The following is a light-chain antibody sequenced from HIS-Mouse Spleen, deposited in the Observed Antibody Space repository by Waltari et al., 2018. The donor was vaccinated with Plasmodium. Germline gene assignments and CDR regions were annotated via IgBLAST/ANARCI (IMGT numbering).Light chain of an antibody. J-gene: IGKJ1*01. Sequence: DIQMTQSPSSLSASVGDRVTITCRASQSISSDLNWYQQKPGKAPKILIYAASSLQSWVPSRFSGSGSGTEFTLTISSLQPEYCATDYCQQSYSTWTFGQGTKVEIK. CDR2: AAS. CDR3: QQSYSTWT. V-gene: IGKV1-39*01. CDR1: QSISSD.